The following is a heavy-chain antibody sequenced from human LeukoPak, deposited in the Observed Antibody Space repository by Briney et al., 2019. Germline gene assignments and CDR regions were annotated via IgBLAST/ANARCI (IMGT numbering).Heavy chain of an antibody. D-gene: IGHD6-13*01. CDR2: ISGRDGYT. J-gene: IGHJ4*02. CDR3: AKGTIAAAGTDCDY. CDR1: GFTFSSYA. V-gene: IGHV3-23*01. Sequence: GGSLRLSCAASGFTFSSYAMSWVRQAQGKGLEWVSAISGRDGYTYYADSVKGRFTISRDNSKDTLFLHMSSLRAEDTAVYYCAKGTIAAAGTDCDYWGQGTLVTVSS.